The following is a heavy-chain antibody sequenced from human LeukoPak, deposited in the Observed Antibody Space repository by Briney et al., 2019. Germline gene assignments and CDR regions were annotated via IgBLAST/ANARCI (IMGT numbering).Heavy chain of an antibody. CDR3: ARGYYGMDV. CDR2: IYSDGST. V-gene: IGHV3-53*04. J-gene: IGHJ6*02. CDR1: GFTVNNNF. Sequence: SGGSLRLSCAASGFTVNNNFMSWVRQAPGKGLEWVSVIYSDGSTYYADSVKGRFTISRHNSKNTLYLQMSSLRPEDTAVYYCARGYYGMDVWGQGTTVTVSS.